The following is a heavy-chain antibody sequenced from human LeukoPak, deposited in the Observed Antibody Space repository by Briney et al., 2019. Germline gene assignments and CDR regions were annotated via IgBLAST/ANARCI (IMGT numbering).Heavy chain of an antibody. CDR3: AREQNIVATIDY. J-gene: IGHJ4*02. CDR1: GFTFSSYA. D-gene: IGHD5-12*01. V-gene: IGHV3-30-3*01. Sequence: GGSLRLSCAASGFTFSSYAMHWVRQAPGKGLEWVAVISYDGSNKYYADSVKGRFTISRDNSKNTLYLQMNSLRAEDTAVYYCAREQNIVATIDYWGQGTLVTVS. CDR2: ISYDGSNK.